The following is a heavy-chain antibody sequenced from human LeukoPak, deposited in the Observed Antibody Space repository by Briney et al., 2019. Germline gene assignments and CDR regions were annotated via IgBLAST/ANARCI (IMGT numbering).Heavy chain of an antibody. D-gene: IGHD6-19*01. V-gene: IGHV4-59*12. J-gene: IGHJ4*02. CDR1: GGSISSYY. CDR2: IYYSGST. Sequence: SETLSLTCTVSGGSISSYYWSWIRQPPGKGLEWIGYIYYSGSTNYNPSLKSRVTISVDTSKNQFSLKLSSVTAADTAVYYCARGRLRIAVAGSILYWGQGTLVTVSS. CDR3: ARGRLRIAVAGSILY.